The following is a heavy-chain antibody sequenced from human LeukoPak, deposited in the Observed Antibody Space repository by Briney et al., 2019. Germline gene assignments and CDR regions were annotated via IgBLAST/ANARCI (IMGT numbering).Heavy chain of an antibody. D-gene: IGHD3-22*01. V-gene: IGHV3-64*01. CDR1: GFTFSDYA. J-gene: IGHJ3*02. CDR3: ARATSSGYYYYAFDI. CDR2: INSNGGSI. Sequence: GGSLRLSCAASGFTFSDYAMHWVRQAPGKELEYVSAINSNGGSIHYANSVKGRFTISRDNSKNTLYLQMNSLRAEDTAVYYCARATSSGYYYYAFDIWGQGTMVTVSS.